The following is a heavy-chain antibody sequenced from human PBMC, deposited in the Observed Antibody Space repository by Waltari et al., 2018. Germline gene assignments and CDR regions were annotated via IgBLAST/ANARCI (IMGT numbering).Heavy chain of an antibody. CDR1: GFTFSDYY. CDR2: ISMSGSTV. J-gene: IGHJ4*02. V-gene: IGHV3-11*04. CDR3: ASSGYDLDGVDY. D-gene: IGHD5-12*01. Sequence: QVQLVESGGGLVKPGGSLRLSCAASGFTFSDYYMSWIRQAPGKGLEGVSYISMSGSTVYYADSVKGRFTITRDNAKNSLYLQMNSLRAEDTAVYYCASSGYDLDGVDYWGQGTLVTVSS.